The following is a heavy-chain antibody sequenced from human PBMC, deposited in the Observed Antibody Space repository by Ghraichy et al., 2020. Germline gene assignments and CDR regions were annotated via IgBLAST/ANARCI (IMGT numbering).Heavy chain of an antibody. V-gene: IGHV3-21*01. J-gene: IGHJ3*02. CDR3: ARVPQVRGSWAFDI. Sequence: LSLTCAASGFTFSSYSLNWVRQAPGKGLEWVSSINSNSNYIYYTDSVKGRFTISRDNAKNSLYLHMSNLRAEDTAVYYCARVPQVRGSWAFDIWGQGTMVTVSS. CDR2: INSNSNYI. CDR1: GFTFSSYS. D-gene: IGHD3-10*01.